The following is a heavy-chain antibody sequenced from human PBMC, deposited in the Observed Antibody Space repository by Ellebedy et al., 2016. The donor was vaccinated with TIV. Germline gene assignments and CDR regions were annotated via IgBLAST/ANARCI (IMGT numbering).Heavy chain of an antibody. J-gene: IGHJ4*02. V-gene: IGHV3-23*01. CDR3: VRDPKGGSGFY. Sequence: PGGSLRLSCAASGFTFNTYAINWVRQAPGKGLEWVSSISGSDSTIYYADSVKGRFTISRDNPKNTVYLQMSSLRVEDSAVYYCVRDPKGGSGFYWGQGTLVTVSS. CDR1: GFTFNTYA. CDR2: ISGSDSTI. D-gene: IGHD3-10*01.